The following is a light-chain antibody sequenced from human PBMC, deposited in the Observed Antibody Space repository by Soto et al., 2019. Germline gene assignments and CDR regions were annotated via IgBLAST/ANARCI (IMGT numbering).Light chain of an antibody. CDR3: QTWGTAIHDVV. CDR2: LNSDGSH. Sequence: QAVLTQSPSASASLGASVKLTCTLSSGHSSYAIAWHQQQPEQGPRYLMKLNSDGSHNKGDGIPDRFSGSSSGAERHLTISSLQSEDEADYYCQTWGTAIHDVVFGGGTKLTVL. V-gene: IGLV4-69*01. CDR1: SGHSSYA. J-gene: IGLJ2*01.